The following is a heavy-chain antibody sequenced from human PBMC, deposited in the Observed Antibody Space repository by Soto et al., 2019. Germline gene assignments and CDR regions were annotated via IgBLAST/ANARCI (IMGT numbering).Heavy chain of an antibody. V-gene: IGHV1-58*01. CDR2: IVVGSGNT. CDR1: GFTFTSSA. Sequence: SVKVSCKASGFTFTSSAVQWVRQARGQRLEWIGWIVVGSGNTNYAQKFQERVTITRDMSTSTAYMELSSLRSEDTAVYYCVRDPTSKFSESYFDYWGKGTLVTVS. D-gene: IGHD1-26*01. J-gene: IGHJ4*02. CDR3: VRDPTSKFSESYFDY.